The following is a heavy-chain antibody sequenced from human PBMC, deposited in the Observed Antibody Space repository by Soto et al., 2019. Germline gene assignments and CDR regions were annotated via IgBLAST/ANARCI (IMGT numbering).Heavy chain of an antibody. D-gene: IGHD6-13*01. J-gene: IGHJ5*02. V-gene: IGHV4-39*01. CDR3: ARHAFRIAARSCYNWFYP. CDR1: GGSISSISYY. Sequence: SETLSLTCTVSGGSISSISYYWGWIRQPPGKGLEWIGSIYYSGSTYYNPSLKSRVTISVDTSKNQFSLKLSSVTAADTAVYYCARHAFRIAARSCYNWFYPWGQGTLVTVSS. CDR2: IYYSGST.